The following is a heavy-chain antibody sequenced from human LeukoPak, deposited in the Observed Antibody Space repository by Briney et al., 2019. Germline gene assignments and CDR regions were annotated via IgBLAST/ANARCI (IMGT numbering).Heavy chain of an antibody. D-gene: IGHD2-2*01. J-gene: IGHJ4*02. Sequence: KPGGSLRLSCAASGFTFSDFYMTWIRQAPGKGLEWVSYSSNGGSTIYYADSVKGRFTISRDNAKNSLYLQMNSLRAEDTAVYYCARGRYSSRSGGYYFDIWGQGTLVTVSS. CDR2: SSNGGSTI. V-gene: IGHV3-11*04. CDR3: ARGRYSSRSGGYYFDI. CDR1: GFTFSDFY.